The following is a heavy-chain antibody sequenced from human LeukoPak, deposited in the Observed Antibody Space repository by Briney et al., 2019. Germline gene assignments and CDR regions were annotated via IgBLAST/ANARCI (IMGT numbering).Heavy chain of an antibody. J-gene: IGHJ3*02. Sequence: ASVKVSCKASGYTFTDYALHWVRQAPGQRLEWMGWINAGNGNTKYSQEFQGRVTITRDTSASTAYMELSSLRSEDMAVYYCARERLVGANAFDIWGQGTMVTVSS. CDR1: GYTFTDYA. D-gene: IGHD1-26*01. CDR2: INAGNGNT. CDR3: ARERLVGANAFDI. V-gene: IGHV1-3*03.